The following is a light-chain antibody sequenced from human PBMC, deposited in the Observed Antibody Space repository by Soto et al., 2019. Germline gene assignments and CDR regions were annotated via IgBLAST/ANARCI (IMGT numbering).Light chain of an antibody. V-gene: IGLV2-23*01. CDR2: EGS. J-gene: IGLJ1*01. CDR3: CSYAGSSTYV. Sequence: QSVLTQPASVSGSPGQSTTISCTGTSSDVGSYNLVSWYQQHPGKAPKLMIYEGSKRPSGVSNRFSGSKSGNTASLTISGLQAEDEADYYCCSYAGSSTYVFGTGTNVTVL. CDR1: SSDVGSYNL.